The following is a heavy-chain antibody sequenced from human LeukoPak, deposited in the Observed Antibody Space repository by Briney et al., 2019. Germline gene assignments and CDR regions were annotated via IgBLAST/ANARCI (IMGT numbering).Heavy chain of an antibody. D-gene: IGHD6-19*01. J-gene: IGHJ3*02. V-gene: IGHV3-74*01. CDR3: ASQRYSSGWCWAFDI. CDR1: GFTFSSYW. Sequence: GGSLRLSCAASGFTFSSYWMHWVRQAPGKGLVWVSRINSDGSSTSYADSVKGRFTISRDNAKNTLYLQMNSLRAEDTAVYYCASQRYSSGWCWAFDIWGQGTMVTVSS. CDR2: INSDGSST.